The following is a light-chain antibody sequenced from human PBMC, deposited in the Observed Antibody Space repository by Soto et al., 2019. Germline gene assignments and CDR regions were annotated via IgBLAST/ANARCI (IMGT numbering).Light chain of an antibody. V-gene: IGLV8-61*01. CDR3: VLYMGSGAYL. Sequence: QAVVIQESSLSVSPGGTDTLTCGLRSAPISTTYYPAWYQQTPGQAPRTLIYSTNTRSSGVPDRFSGSIRGNKAALTITGAQAEDEAEYHCVLYMGSGAYLFGPGTKVTVL. CDR2: STN. CDR1: SAPISTTYY. J-gene: IGLJ1*01.